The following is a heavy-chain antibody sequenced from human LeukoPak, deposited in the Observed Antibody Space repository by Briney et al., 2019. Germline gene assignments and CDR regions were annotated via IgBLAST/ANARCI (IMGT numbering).Heavy chain of an antibody. D-gene: IGHD2-2*01. J-gene: IGHJ4*02. V-gene: IGHV3-23*01. CDR3: ARGRLGYCSS. CDR2: ISGSGDIT. CDR1: GFTFSIYA. Sequence: PGGSLRLSCAASGFTFSIYAMNWVRQAPGKGLEWVSAISGSGDITYYADSVKGRFTISRDNSKNTLYLQMNSLRAEDTAVYYCARGRLGYCSSWGQGTLVTVSS.